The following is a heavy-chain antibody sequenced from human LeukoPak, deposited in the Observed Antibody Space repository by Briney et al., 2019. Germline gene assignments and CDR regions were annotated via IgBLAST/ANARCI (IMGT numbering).Heavy chain of an antibody. CDR2: ISYDGSYK. CDR1: GFTFSTYG. D-gene: IGHD3-9*01. CDR3: AKDRSSVRYFDWLHFDY. Sequence: QCGGSLRLSCAVSGFTFSTYGMHWVRQAPGKGLEWVAVISYDGSYKSYVDSVRGRFTISRDNSKNTLYLQMNSLRAEDTAVYYCAKDRSSVRYFDWLHFDYWGQGTLVTVSS. V-gene: IGHV3-30*18. J-gene: IGHJ4*02.